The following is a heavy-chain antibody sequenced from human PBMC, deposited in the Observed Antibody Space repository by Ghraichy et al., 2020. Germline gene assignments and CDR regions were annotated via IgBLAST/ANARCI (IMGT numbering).Heavy chain of an antibody. Sequence: ASVKVSCKASGYTFSNYGITWVRQAPGQGLEWMGWISAYNGNTNYTQNFQGRVTMTTDTSTSTAYMEVRSLRSDDTAVYYCVRPGHGMTIFGVSPFGYYGIDLWCKGTTVTVSS. CDR3: VRPGHGMTIFGVSPFGYYGIDL. V-gene: IGHV1-18*01. D-gene: IGHD3-3*01. J-gene: IGHJ6*04. CDR2: ISAYNGNT. CDR1: GYTFSNYG.